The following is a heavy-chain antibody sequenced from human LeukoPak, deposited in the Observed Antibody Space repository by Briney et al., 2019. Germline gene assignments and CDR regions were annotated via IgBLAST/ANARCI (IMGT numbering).Heavy chain of an antibody. CDR2: IYYSGYT. CDR1: GGSISSSTYY. CDR3: SRQERWERPMFFDY. V-gene: IGHV4-61*05. J-gene: IGHJ4*02. D-gene: IGHD1-26*01. Sequence: KPSETLSLTCTVSGGSISSSTYYWSWIRQPPGKGLEWIGYIYYSGYTNYNPSLKSRVTISIDTSKNQFSLKLSSVTAADTAVYYCSRQERWERPMFFDYWGQGTLVTVSS.